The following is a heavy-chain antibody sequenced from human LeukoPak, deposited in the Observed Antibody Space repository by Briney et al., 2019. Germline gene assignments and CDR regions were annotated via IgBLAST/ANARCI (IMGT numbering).Heavy chain of an antibody. V-gene: IGHV3-23*01. CDR3: AKNQITMVRGVIIKAPYFDY. Sequence: GSLRLPCAASGFTFSSYAMSWVRQAPGKGLEWVSAISGSGGSTYYADSVKGRFTISRDNSKNTLYLQMNSLRAEDTAVYYCAKNQITMVRGVIIKAPYFDYWGQGTLVTVSS. D-gene: IGHD3-10*01. CDR2: ISGSGGST. J-gene: IGHJ4*02. CDR1: GFTFSSYA.